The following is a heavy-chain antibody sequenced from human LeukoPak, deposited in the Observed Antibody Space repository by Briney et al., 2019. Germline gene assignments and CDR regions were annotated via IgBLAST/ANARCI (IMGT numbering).Heavy chain of an antibody. CDR3: WSGLDF. CDR1: GFSFSGHW. CDR2: ISPTGSTT. V-gene: IGHV3-74*01. J-gene: IGHJ4*02. D-gene: IGHD6-6*01. Sequence: PGGSLRLSCTASGFSFSGHWMHWARQLPGKGLVWVSRISPTGSTTSYADSVKGRFTVSRDNAKNTLYLQVNNLYYCARGPNSNWSGLDFWGQGTLLTVS.